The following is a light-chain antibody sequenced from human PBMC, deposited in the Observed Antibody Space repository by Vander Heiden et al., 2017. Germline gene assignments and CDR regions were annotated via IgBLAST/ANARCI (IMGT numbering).Light chain of an antibody. V-gene: IGKV4-1*01. CDR1: RRVLYSSNNKND. CDR3: QQYYSTPYT. J-gene: IGKJ2*01. Sequence: DIVTIQSPDSLAVSLRERPTINCKSSRRVLYSSNNKNDLAWYQQKPGKPPKLLIYWASTRESGVPERLSGSGSGTDFTLTISSLQAEDVAVYYCQQYYSTPYTFGQGTKLEIK. CDR2: WAS.